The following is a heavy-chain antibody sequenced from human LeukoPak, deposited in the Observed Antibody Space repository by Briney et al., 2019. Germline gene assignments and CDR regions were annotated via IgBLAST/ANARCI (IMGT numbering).Heavy chain of an antibody. V-gene: IGHV4-39*01. CDR3: ARHYYGSGNPRWNYSYYYYMDV. Sequence: SETLSLTCTVSGGSISSSSYYWGWIRQPPGKGLEWIGSIYYSGSTYYNPSLKSRVTISVDTSKNQFSLKLSSVTAVDTAVYYCARHYYGSGNPRWNYSYYYYMDVWGKGTTVTVSS. CDR2: IYYSGST. D-gene: IGHD3-10*01. J-gene: IGHJ6*03. CDR1: GGSISSSSYY.